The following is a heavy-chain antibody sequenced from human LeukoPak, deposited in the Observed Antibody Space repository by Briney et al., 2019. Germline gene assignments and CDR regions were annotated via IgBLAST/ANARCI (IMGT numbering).Heavy chain of an antibody. CDR1: GVSISISSYY. V-gene: IGHV4-39*01. Sequence: SETLSLTCTVSGVSISISSYYWRWIRQPPGKGLEWIGTIHYSGTTYYNPSLKRRVTISVDTSKNQFSLKLSSATAADLAVYYYTKYVIAVAGEHFDYWGQGTLVTVSS. J-gene: IGHJ4*02. CDR2: IHYSGTT. CDR3: TKYVIAVAGEHFDY. D-gene: IGHD6-19*01.